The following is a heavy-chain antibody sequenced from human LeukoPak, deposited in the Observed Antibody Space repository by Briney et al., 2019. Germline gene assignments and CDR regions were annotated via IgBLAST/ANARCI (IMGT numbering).Heavy chain of an antibody. CDR1: GYSISSGYY. Sequence: SETLSLTCTVSGYSISSGYYWGWIRQPPGKGLEWIGSIYHSGSTYYNPSLKSRVTISVDTSKNQFSLKLSSVTAADTAVYYCARDDGGLQQLVRGYYYGMDVWGQGTTVTVSS. CDR3: ARDDGGLQQLVRGYYYGMDV. J-gene: IGHJ6*02. CDR2: IYHSGST. D-gene: IGHD6-13*01. V-gene: IGHV4-38-2*02.